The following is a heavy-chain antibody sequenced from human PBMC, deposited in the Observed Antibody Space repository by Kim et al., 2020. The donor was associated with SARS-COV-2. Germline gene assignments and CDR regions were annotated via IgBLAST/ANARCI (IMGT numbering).Heavy chain of an antibody. J-gene: IGHJ6*02. CDR3: ARDVCSGGNCYTYFGMDV. Sequence: GGSLRLSCAASGFMFSSYTINWVRQAPGKGLEWVSSYADSFKGRFTISRDNAKNSMYLQMNSLRAEDTGVYYCARDVCSGGNCYTYFGMDVWGQGTTVTV. D-gene: IGHD2-15*01. V-gene: IGHV3-21*06. CDR1: GFMFSSYT.